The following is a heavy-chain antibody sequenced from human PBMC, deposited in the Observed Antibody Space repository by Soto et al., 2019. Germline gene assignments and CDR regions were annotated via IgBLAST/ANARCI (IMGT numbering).Heavy chain of an antibody. Sequence: PSETLSLTCTVSGGSISSSGYYWGWIRQPPGKGLEWIGSISYSGSTYYNPSLKSRVTISVDTSKNQFSLKLSSVTAADTAVYYCASYYYDPSGYYXVPGVYWGKGTLVTVS. CDR1: GGSISSSGYY. V-gene: IGHV4-39*01. CDR3: ASYYYDPSGYYXVPGVY. D-gene: IGHD3-22*01. CDR2: ISYSGST. J-gene: IGHJ4*02.